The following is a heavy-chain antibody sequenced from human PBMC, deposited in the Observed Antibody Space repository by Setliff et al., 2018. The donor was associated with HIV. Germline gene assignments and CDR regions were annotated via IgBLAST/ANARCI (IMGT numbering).Heavy chain of an antibody. CDR1: GGSFSGYY. Sequence: SETLSFTCAVYGGSFSGYYWSWVRQPPGKGLEWIGEIHHSGSTNNNPSLKSRVTISLAASKNQFSLKLRSVTVADTAVYFCARGPVVGFDSWGQGTLVTVSS. D-gene: IGHD2-15*01. CDR2: IHHSGST. J-gene: IGHJ4*02. V-gene: IGHV4-34*01. CDR3: ARGPVVGFDS.